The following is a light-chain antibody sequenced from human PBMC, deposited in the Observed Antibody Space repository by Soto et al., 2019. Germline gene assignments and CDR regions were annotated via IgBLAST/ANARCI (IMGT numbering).Light chain of an antibody. CDR1: QSVSSY. Sequence: IFLTQSQSSLSLSPVEIATLSCRASQSVSSYLAWYQQKPGQAPRLLIYDASNRATGIPARFSGSGSGTDFTLTISRLEPEDFAVYYCQQYGSSGTFGQGTKVDNK. CDR3: QQYGSSGT. V-gene: IGKV3-11*01. J-gene: IGKJ1*01. CDR2: DAS.